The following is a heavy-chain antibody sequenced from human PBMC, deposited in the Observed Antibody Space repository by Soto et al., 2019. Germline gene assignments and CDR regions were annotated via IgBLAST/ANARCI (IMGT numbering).Heavy chain of an antibody. V-gene: IGHV1-18*01. J-gene: IGHJ6*02. CDR2: INTYNGNT. CDR1: GYTFTRYG. D-gene: IGHD3-16*01. CDR3: AMVDVYVTPSPQDV. Sequence: QVQLVQSGAEVKNPGASVKVSCKASGYTFTRYGIGWARQAPGQGLEWMGWINTYNGNTHYAQNVQGRVTLTTDTSTSTADMEARSLRSNDTATYYCAMVDVYVTPSPQDVWGQGTTVIVSS.